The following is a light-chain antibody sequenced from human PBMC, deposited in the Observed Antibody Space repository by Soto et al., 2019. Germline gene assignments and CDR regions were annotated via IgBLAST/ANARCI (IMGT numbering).Light chain of an antibody. V-gene: IGKV3D-20*02. CDR2: GAS. J-gene: IGKJ1*01. CDR3: QQRSNWPT. CDR1: QSVTSSY. Sequence: IVLTQSPGTLSLSPGERVTLSCRASQSVTSSYIAWYQQKSGQAPRLLLYGASSRATGIPARLSGSGSGTDCTLTISSLEPEDFAVYYCQQRSNWPTFGQGTKVDIK.